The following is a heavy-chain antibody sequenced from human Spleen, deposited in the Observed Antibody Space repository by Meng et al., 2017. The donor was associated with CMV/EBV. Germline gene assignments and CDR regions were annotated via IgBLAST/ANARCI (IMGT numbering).Heavy chain of an antibody. J-gene: IGHJ6*02. CDR2: IYYSGST. Sequence: GSLRLSCTVSGGSISSYYWSWIRQPPGKGLEWIGYIYYSGSTNYNPSLKSRVTISVDTSKNQFSLKLSSVTAADTAVYYCARDIGYRYYGMDVWGQGTTVTVSS. CDR1: GGSISSYY. CDR3: ARDIGYRYYGMDV. V-gene: IGHV4-59*01. D-gene: IGHD5-18*01.